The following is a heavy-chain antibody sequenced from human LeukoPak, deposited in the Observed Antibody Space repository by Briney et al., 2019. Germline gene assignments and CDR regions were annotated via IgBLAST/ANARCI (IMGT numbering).Heavy chain of an antibody. J-gene: IGHJ4*02. CDR1: GGTFSSYT. V-gene: IGHV1-69*04. CDR3: ARDVEVAGLRGFDY. CDR2: IIPILGLA. Sequence: ASVKVSCKASGGTFSSYTISWVRQAPGQGLEWMGRIIPILGLANYAQKFQGRVTITADKSTSTAYMELSSLRSEDTAVYYCARDVEVAGLRGFDYWGQGTLVTVSS. D-gene: IGHD6-19*01.